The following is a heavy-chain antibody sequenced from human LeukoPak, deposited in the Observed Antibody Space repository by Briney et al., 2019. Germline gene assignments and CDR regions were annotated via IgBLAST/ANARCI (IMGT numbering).Heavy chain of an antibody. J-gene: IGHJ4*02. D-gene: IGHD4-17*01. CDR3: AKAASYGVQPYYFDY. V-gene: IGHV3-30*02. CDR2: IRYDGSNK. CDR1: GFTFSSYG. Sequence: GGSLRLSCAASGFTFSSYGMHWVRQAPGKGLEWVAFIRYDGSNKYYADSVKGRFTISRDNSKNTLYLQMNSLRAEDTAVYYCAKAASYGVQPYYFDYWGQGTLVTVS.